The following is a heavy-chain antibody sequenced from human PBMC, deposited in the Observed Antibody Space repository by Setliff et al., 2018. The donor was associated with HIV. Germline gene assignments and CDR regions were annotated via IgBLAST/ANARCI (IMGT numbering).Heavy chain of an antibody. V-gene: IGHV4-39*05. D-gene: IGHD3-3*01. Sequence: SETPSHTCTVPRGSIRSSSYYWGWIRQPPGKGLEWIGSIYYNGSTYYNPSLKSRVTISVDTSKNQFSLKLSSVTAADTAVYYCATHVLQFLEWLSQFDYWGQGTLVTVSS. CDR3: ATHVLQFLEWLSQFDY. CDR2: IYYNGST. J-gene: IGHJ4*02. CDR1: RGSIRSSSYY.